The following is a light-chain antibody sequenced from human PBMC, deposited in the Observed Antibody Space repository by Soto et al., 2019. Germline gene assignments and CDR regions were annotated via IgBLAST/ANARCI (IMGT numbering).Light chain of an antibody. CDR2: DVS. CDR1: SSDVGGYSY. CDR3: TSYTSRNCV. J-gene: IGLJ1*01. V-gene: IGLV2-14*03. Sequence: QSVLTQPASVSGSPGQSITISCTGTSSDVGGYSYVSWYQEHPGKAPKLMIYDVSNRPSGVSNRFSGSKSGNTASLTISGLQAEDEADYFCTSYTSRNCVFGTGTKVTVL.